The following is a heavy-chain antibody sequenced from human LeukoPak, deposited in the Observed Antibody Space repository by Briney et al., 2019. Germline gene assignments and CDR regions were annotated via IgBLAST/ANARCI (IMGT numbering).Heavy chain of an antibody. CDR2: IRSKAYGGTT. Sequence: PGGSLRLSCTASGFIFGDYAMSWFRQAPGKGLEWVGFIRSKAYGGTTEYAASVKGRFTISRDDSKGIAYLQMNSLKTEDTAVYYCTRRGYSYGFIEYWGQGTLVTVSS. CDR3: TRRGYSYGFIEY. CDR1: GFIFGDYA. V-gene: IGHV3-49*03. J-gene: IGHJ4*02. D-gene: IGHD5-18*01.